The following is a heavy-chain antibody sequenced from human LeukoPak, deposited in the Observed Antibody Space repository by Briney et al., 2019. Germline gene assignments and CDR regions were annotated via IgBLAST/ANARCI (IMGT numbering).Heavy chain of an antibody. CDR2: INPSGGST. Sequence: ASVKVSCKASGYTFTSYYMHWVRQAPGQGLEWMGIINPSGGSTSYAQKFQGRVTMTRDTSTSTVYMELSSLRSEDTAVYYCARGYCSSTNTCANWFDPWGQGTLVTVSS. V-gene: IGHV1-46*01. D-gene: IGHD2-2*01. J-gene: IGHJ5*02. CDR1: GYTFTSYY. CDR3: ARGYCSSTNTCANWFDP.